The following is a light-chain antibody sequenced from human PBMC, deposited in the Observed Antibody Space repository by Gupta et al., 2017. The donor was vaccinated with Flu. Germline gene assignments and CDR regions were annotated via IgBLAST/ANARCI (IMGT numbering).Light chain of an antibody. CDR3: QVWDSSSAV. CDR2: DDS. CDR1: NIEIKS. V-gene: IGLV3-21*02. J-gene: IGLJ3*02. Sequence: SYVLTPPPSLSVAPGQTARITCGGHNIEIKSGQWYQQKPGQAPVLICQDDSDRPSGIPERFSGSNSGNTATLTISRVEPGDEADYYCQVWDSSSAVFGGGTKLTVL.